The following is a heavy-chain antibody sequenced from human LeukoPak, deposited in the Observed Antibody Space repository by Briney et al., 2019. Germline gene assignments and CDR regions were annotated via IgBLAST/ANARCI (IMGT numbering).Heavy chain of an antibody. J-gene: IGHJ4*02. V-gene: IGHV1-24*01. CDR2: FDPEDGET. Sequence: GASVEVSCKVSGYTLTELSMHWVRQAPGKGLEWMGGFDPEDGETIYAQKFQGRVTMTEDTSTDTAYMELSSLRSEDTAVYYCATAGYSSGWYYFDYWGQGTLVTVSS. D-gene: IGHD6-19*01. CDR1: GYTLTELS. CDR3: ATAGYSSGWYYFDY.